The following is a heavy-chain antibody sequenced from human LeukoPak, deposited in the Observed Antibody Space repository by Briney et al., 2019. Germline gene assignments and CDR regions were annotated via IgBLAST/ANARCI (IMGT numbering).Heavy chain of an antibody. D-gene: IGHD6-6*01. CDR3: ATRAADKPTRPAYYYYYMDV. CDR2: ISAYNGNT. Sequence: ASVKVSCKASGYTFTSYGISWVRQAPGQGLEWMGWISAYNGNTNYAQKLQGRVTMTTDTSTSTAYMELSSLRSEDTAVYYCATRAADKPTRPAYYYYYMDVWGKGTTVTVSS. J-gene: IGHJ6*03. V-gene: IGHV1-18*01. CDR1: GYTFTSYG.